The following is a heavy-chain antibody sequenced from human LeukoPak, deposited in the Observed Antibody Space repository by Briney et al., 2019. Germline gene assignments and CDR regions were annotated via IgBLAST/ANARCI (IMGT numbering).Heavy chain of an antibody. V-gene: IGHV3-30*18. Sequence: PGRSLRLSRAASGFTFSSYGMHWVRQAPGKGLEWVAVISYDGSNKYYADSVKGRFTISRDNSKNTLYLQMNSLRAEDTAVYYCAKEARGQGGYTDYWGQGTLVTVSS. D-gene: IGHD6-13*01. CDR1: GFTFSSYG. J-gene: IGHJ4*02. CDR3: AKEARGQGGYTDY. CDR2: ISYDGSNK.